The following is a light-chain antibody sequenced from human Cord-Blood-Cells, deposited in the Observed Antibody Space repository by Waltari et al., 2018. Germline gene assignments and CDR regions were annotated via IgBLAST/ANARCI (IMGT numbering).Light chain of an antibody. J-gene: IGKJ5*01. Sequence: EIVLRQSPGTLSLSTGERATLSRRASQSVSSSYLAWYQQKPGQAPRLLIYGASSRATGIPDRFSGSGSGTDFTLTISRLEPEDFAVYYCQQYGSSPPVTFGQGTRLEIK. V-gene: IGKV3-20*01. CDR3: QQYGSSPPVT. CDR1: QSVSSSY. CDR2: GAS.